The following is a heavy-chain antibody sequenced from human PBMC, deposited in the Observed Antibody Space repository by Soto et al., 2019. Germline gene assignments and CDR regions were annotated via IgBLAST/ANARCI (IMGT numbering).Heavy chain of an antibody. CDR2: IYWNDDK. D-gene: IGHD2-15*01. V-gene: IGHV2-5*01. J-gene: IGHJ4*02. CDR1: GFSLSSTVVG. CDR3: ARRREVAHFDY. Sequence: QITLEESGPTLVKPTQTLTLTCTFSGFSLSSTVVGVGWIRQSPGKALEWLAFIYWNDDKRYTPSLKSRLTITKDTSKNQVVLTMTNMDPMDTATYYCARRREVAHFDYWGQGTLVTVSS.